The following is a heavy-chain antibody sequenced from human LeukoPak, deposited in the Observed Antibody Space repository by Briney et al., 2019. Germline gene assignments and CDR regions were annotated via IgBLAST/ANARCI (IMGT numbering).Heavy chain of an antibody. J-gene: IGHJ6*02. V-gene: IGHV4-34*01. CDR3: ARGNYDFWSGYYGDYGLDV. CDR1: GGSFSGYY. D-gene: IGHD3-3*01. Sequence: SETLSLTCAVYGGSFSGYYWSWIRQPPGKGLEWIGEINHSGSTNYNPSLKSRVTISVDTSKNQFSLKLSSVTAADTAVYYCARGNYDFWSGYYGDYGLDVWGQGTTVAVSS. CDR2: INHSGST.